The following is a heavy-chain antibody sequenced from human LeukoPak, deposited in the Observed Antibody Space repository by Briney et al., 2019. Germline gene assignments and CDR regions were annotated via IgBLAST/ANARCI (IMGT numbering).Heavy chain of an antibody. J-gene: IGHJ4*02. Sequence: GASVKVSCKAPRYTFSGYYMHWVRQAPGQGLEWMGWINPNSGGTNYAQKFQGRVTTTRDTSISTAYMEMRRLRSDDTAVYYCARLGYSSGSDYWGQGTLVTVSS. CDR3: ARLGYSSGSDY. V-gene: IGHV1-2*02. D-gene: IGHD6-19*01. CDR1: RYTFSGYY. CDR2: INPNSGGT.